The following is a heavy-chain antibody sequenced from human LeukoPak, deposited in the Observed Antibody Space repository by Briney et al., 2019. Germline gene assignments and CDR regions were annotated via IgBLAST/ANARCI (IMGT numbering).Heavy chain of an antibody. D-gene: IGHD5-18*01. J-gene: IGHJ4*02. CDR3: ARGHLRRIQLWSRLETYYFDY. CDR2: INHSGST. V-gene: IGHV4-34*01. Sequence: PSETLSLTCAVYGGSFSGYYWSWIRQPPGKGLEWIGEINHSGSTNYNPSLKSRVTISVDTSKNQFSLKLSSVTAADTAVYYCARGHLRRIQLWSRLETYYFDYWGQGTLVTVSS. CDR1: GGSFSGYY.